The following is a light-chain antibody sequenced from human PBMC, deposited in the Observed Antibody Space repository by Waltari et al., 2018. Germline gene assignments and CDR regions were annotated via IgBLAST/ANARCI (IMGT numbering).Light chain of an antibody. Sequence: CRSRQSVSSNLAWYQKKPGQAPRLLIYGASTRATGIPARFSGSGSGTEFTLTISSLQSEDVAVYYCQQYNNWPPVTFGQGTKVEIK. V-gene: IGKV3-15*01. CDR1: QSVSSN. J-gene: IGKJ1*01. CDR2: GAS. CDR3: QQYNNWPPVT.